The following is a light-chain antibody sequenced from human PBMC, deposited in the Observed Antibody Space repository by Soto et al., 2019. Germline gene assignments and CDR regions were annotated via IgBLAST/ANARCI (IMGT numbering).Light chain of an antibody. CDR3: QHYGASPWT. CDR1: QSLSGNY. CDR2: RAS. V-gene: IGKV3-20*01. Sequence: EVVLTKSPGTLSLSPGERATLSCRAMQSLSGNYLAWYQQKPGQAPRVLIYRASIRATGISDRFSGSGSGTDFTLTISRLEPEDFAVYYCQHYGASPWTFGQGTKVDIK. J-gene: IGKJ1*01.